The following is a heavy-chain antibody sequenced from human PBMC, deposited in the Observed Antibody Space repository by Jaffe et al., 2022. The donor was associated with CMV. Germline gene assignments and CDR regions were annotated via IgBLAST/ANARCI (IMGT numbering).Heavy chain of an antibody. V-gene: IGHV3-21*01. J-gene: IGHJ5*02. CDR1: GFTFSSYS. Sequence: EVQLVESGGGLVKPGGSLRLSCAASGFTFSSYSMNWVRQAPGKGLEWVSSISSSSSYIYYADSVKGRFTISRDNAKNSLYLQMNSLRAEDTAVYYCAREVSGTKRKYCTNGVCYPNWFDPWGQGTLVTVSS. CDR3: AREVSGTKRKYCTNGVCYPNWFDP. D-gene: IGHD2-8*01. CDR2: ISSSSSYI.